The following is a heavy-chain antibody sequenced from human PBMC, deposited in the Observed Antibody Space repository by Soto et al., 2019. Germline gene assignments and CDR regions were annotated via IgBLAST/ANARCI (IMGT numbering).Heavy chain of an antibody. CDR1: GGSISSGGYY. D-gene: IGHD2-15*01. CDR3: ARSYCSGGSCYPYQYYYGMDV. Sequence: PSETLSLTCTVSGGSISSGGYYWSWIRQHPGKGLEWIGYIYYSGSTYYNPSLKSRVTISEDTSKNQFSLKLSSVTAADTAVYYCARSYCSGGSCYPYQYYYGMDVWGQGTTVTVSS. J-gene: IGHJ6*02. V-gene: IGHV4-31*03. CDR2: IYYSGST.